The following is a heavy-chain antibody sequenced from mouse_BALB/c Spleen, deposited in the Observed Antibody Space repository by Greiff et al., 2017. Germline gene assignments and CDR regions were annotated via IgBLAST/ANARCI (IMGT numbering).Heavy chain of an antibody. CDR3: AREDYGILYAMDY. V-gene: IGHV7-3*02. Sequence: EVKLVESGGGLVQPGGSLRLSCATSGFTFTDYYMSWVRQPPGKALEWLGFIRNKANGYTTEYSASVKGRFTISRDNSQSILYLQMNTLRAEDSATYYCAREDYGILYAMDYWGQGTSVTVSS. CDR1: GFTFTDYY. CDR2: IRNKANGYTT. D-gene: IGHD1-1*01. J-gene: IGHJ4*01.